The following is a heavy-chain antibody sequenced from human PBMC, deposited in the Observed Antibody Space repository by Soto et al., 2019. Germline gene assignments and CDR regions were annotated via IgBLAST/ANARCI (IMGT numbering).Heavy chain of an antibody. CDR2: IIPIFGTA. J-gene: IGHJ4*02. CDR1: GGTFSSYA. CDR3: ARESPGTMVRGVIDY. Sequence: QVQLVQSGAEVKKPGSSVKVSCKASGGTFSSYAISWLRQAPGQGLEWMGGIIPIFGTANYAQKFQGRVTSTADESTSTAYMELSSLRSEDTAVYYCARESPGTMVRGVIDYWGQGTLVTVSS. D-gene: IGHD3-10*01. V-gene: IGHV1-69*01.